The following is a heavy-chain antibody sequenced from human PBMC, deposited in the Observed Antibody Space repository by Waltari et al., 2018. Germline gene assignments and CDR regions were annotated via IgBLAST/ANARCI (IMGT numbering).Heavy chain of an antibody. Sequence: EVQLVQSGAEVKKPGESLTISCKGSGYSFTSYWIGWVRQMPGKGLEWMGIIYPGDSDTRYSPSFQGQVTISADKSISTAYLQWSSLKASDTAMYYCARRGFWSGYLEDHFDYWGQGTLVTVSS. V-gene: IGHV5-51*01. CDR2: IYPGDSDT. CDR3: ARRGFWSGYLEDHFDY. D-gene: IGHD3-3*01. CDR1: GYSFTSYW. J-gene: IGHJ4*02.